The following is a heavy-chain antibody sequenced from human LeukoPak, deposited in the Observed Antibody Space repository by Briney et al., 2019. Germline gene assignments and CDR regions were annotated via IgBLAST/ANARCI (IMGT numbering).Heavy chain of an antibody. D-gene: IGHD2-2*02. J-gene: IGHJ6*04. CDR2: IIPIFGTA. V-gene: IGHV1-69*05. CDR1: AGTFSSNA. CDR3: ARGSCSSTSCYKNV. Sequence: AAVKVSCKASAGTFSSNAISWLRHPPGQGLEWMGGIIPIFGTANYAQKFQGRVTITTDESTSTDYMELSSLRSEDTAVYYCARGSCSSTSCYKNVWGKGTTVTVSS.